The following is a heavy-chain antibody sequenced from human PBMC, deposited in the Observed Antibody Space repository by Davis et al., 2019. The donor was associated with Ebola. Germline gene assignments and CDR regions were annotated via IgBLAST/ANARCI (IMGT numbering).Heavy chain of an antibody. CDR2: ISGSGGST. CDR1: GFTFSSYA. CDR3: AKAPAITMIVVVID. J-gene: IGHJ4*01. V-gene: IGHV3-23*01. Sequence: GESLKISCAASGFTFSSYAMSWVRQAPGKGLEWVSAISGSGGSTYYADSVKGRFTISTDNSKNTRYLQMYSLRAEDTAVYYCAKAPAITMIVVVIDWGQGTLVTVSS. D-gene: IGHD3-22*01.